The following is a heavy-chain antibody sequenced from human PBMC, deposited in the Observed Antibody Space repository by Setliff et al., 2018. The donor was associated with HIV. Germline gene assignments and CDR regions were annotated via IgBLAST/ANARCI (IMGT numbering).Heavy chain of an antibody. CDR2: IYYSGST. D-gene: IGHD3-22*01. J-gene: IGHJ3*02. Sequence: PSETLSLTCTVSGGSISSSSYYWGWIRQPPGKGLEWIGSIYYSGSTDYNPSLKSRVSISVDTSKNQFSLKLSSVTAADTAVYYCARASTLIVVVIKGFDIWGQGTMVTVSS. CDR1: GGSISSSSYY. V-gene: IGHV4-39*07. CDR3: ARASTLIVVVIKGFDI.